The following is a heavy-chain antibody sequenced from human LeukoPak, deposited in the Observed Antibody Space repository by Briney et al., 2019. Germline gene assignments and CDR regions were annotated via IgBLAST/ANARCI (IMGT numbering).Heavy chain of an antibody. J-gene: IGHJ4*02. D-gene: IGHD3-16*02. CDR1: GGSFSGYY. CDR2: INHSGST. Sequence: SETLSLTCAVYGGSFSGYYWSWIRQPPGKGLEWIGEINHSGSTNYNPSLKSRVTISVDTSKNQFSLKLSSVTAADTAVYYCARNWARGSYRRYYFDYWGQGTLVTVSS. CDR3: ARNWARGSYRRYYFDY. V-gene: IGHV4-34*01.